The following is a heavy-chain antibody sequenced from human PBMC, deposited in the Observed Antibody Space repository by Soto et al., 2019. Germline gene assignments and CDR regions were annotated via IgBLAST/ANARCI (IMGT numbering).Heavy chain of an antibody. CDR2: IGNGGDP. Sequence: AGGSLRLSCAASGFTFSSYDMHWVRQPTGKGLEWVSGIGNGGDPFYPGSVKGRFTISRENAKNSLYLQMNALRAGDTAVYYCARAPTGDAFEIWGQGKMVTV. V-gene: IGHV3-13*05. J-gene: IGHJ3*02. CDR3: ARAPTGDAFEI. CDR1: GFTFSSYD.